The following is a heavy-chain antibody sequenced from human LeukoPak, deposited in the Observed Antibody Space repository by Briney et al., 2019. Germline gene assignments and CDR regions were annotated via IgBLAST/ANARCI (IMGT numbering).Heavy chain of an antibody. CDR1: GLTVSSY. J-gene: IGHJ4*02. CDR2: INHSGST. V-gene: IGHV4-34*01. D-gene: IGHD2-21*02. CDR3: ARGLRPVVTRALGY. Sequence: PGGSLRLSCAASGLTVSSYMSWIRQPPGKGLEWIGVINHSGSTNYNPSLKSRVTISVDTSKNQFSLKLSSVTAADTAVYYCARGLRPVVTRALGYWGQGTLVTVSS.